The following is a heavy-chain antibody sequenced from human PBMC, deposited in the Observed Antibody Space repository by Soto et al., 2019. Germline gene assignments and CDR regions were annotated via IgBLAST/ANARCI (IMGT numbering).Heavy chain of an antibody. V-gene: IGHV3-23*01. CDR2: ISGSGGST. Sequence: EVQLLESGGGLVQPGGSLRLSCAASGFTFSSYAMSWVRQAPGKGLEWVSAISGSGGSTYYADSVKGRFTISRDNSKNTLYLQMNSLRAEDTAVYYCAKVGMTIEGTRPGFPFDYWGQGTLVTVSS. D-gene: IGHD1-1*01. CDR1: GFTFSSYA. CDR3: AKVGMTIEGTRPGFPFDY. J-gene: IGHJ4*02.